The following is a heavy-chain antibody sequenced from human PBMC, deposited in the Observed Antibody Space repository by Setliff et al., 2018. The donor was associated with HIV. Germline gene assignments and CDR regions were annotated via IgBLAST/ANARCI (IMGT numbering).Heavy chain of an antibody. CDR1: GYFINIGHY. V-gene: IGHV4-38-2*02. Sequence: PSETLSLTCRVSGYFINIGHYCGWLRQSPGKGLEWIGTIYHSGGTYYNPSPKSRVTISVDTSNNQFSLRMNSVTAADTAVYYCATDTSISWFYHWGQGTLVTVSS. J-gene: IGHJ5*01. CDR2: IYHSGGT. CDR3: ATDTSISWFYH. D-gene: IGHD1-1*01.